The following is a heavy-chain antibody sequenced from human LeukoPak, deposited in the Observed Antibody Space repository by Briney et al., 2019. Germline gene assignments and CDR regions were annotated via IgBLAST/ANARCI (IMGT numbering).Heavy chain of an antibody. V-gene: IGHV4-59*01. CDR1: GGSISSYY. CDR2: IYYSGST. J-gene: IGHJ4*02. CDR3: ARATYDYDSSGYYYSYFDY. Sequence: SETLSLTCTVSGGSISSYYWSWIRQPPGKGLEWIGYIYYSGSTNYNPSLKSRVTISVDTSKNQFSLKLSSVTAAVTAVYYCARATYDYDSSGYYYSYFDYWGQGTLVTVSS. D-gene: IGHD3-22*01.